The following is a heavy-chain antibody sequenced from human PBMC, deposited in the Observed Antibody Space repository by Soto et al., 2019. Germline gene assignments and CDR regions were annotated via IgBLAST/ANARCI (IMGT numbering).Heavy chain of an antibody. D-gene: IGHD5-18*01. V-gene: IGHV3-23*01. CDR2: ISGSGGST. CDR1: GFTFSSYA. CDR3: AKNLRRYSYGHWFDP. Sequence: GGSLRLSCAASGFTFSSYAMSWVRQAPGKGLEWVSAISGSGGSTYYADPVKGRFTISRDNSKNTLYLQMNSLRAEDTAVYYCAKNLRRYSYGHWFDPWGQGTLVTVSS. J-gene: IGHJ5*02.